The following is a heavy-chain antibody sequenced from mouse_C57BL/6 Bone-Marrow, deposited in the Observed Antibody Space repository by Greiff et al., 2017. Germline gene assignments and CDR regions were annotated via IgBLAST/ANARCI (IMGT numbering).Heavy chain of an antibody. CDR2: IYPRSGNT. D-gene: IGHD2-14*01. CDR1: GYTFTSYG. J-gene: IGHJ1*03. Sequence: LVRPGASVKLSCKASGYTFTSYGISWVKQRTGQGLEWIGEIYPRSGNTYYNEKFKGKATLTADKSSSTAYMELRSLTSEDSAVYFCARRVPGGYFDVWGTGTTVTVSS. V-gene: IGHV1-81*01. CDR3: ARRVPGGYFDV.